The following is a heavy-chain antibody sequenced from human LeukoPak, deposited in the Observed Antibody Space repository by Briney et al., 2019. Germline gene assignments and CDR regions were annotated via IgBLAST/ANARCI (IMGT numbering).Heavy chain of an antibody. D-gene: IGHD1-1*01. Sequence: GGPLTLLCAPSGLTFSSYAMLGLRQAPGKGLEGVAVISYDGSNKYHADSVKGRFPISRENSKNPLYLQMNSLRAEGTAVYYCAREASGTFDYWGQGTLVTVSS. J-gene: IGHJ4*02. V-gene: IGHV3-30*04. CDR2: ISYDGSNK. CDR1: GLTFSSYA. CDR3: AREASGTFDY.